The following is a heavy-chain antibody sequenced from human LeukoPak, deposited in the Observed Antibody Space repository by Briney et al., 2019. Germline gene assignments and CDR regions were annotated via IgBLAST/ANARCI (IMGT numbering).Heavy chain of an antibody. CDR2: IYYSGST. CDR1: GGSISSGGYY. V-gene: IGHV4-31*03. Sequence: SQTLSLTCTVSGGSISSGGYYWSWIRQHPGKGLEWIGYIYYSGSTYYNPSLKSRVTISVDTSKNQFSLKLSSVTAADTAVYYCAREHQLQSRFVYWGQGTLVTVSS. J-gene: IGHJ4*02. CDR3: AREHQLQSRFVY. D-gene: IGHD2-2*01.